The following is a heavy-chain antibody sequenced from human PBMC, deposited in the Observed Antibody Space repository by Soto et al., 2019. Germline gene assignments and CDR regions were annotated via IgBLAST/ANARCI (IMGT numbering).Heavy chain of an antibody. D-gene: IGHD2-21*01. CDR1: GVSIHNSHSF. Sequence: PSENPSLTCTVSGVSIHNSHSFWAWIRQPPGKGLEFIGSVYHNGGAHYNSSLKSRVTISVDTAHNQVSLRMRSLTAADTAVYYCGRVVEGATRHTDPDSWGQGILVSVSS. CDR3: GRVVEGATRHTDPDS. J-gene: IGHJ5*01. CDR2: VYHNGGA. V-gene: IGHV4-39*05.